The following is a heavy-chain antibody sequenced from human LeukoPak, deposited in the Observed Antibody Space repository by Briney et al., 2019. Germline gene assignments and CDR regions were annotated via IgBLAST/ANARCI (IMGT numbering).Heavy chain of an antibody. J-gene: IGHJ6*03. Sequence: SETLSLTCTVSGYSISSGYYWGWIRQPPGKGLEWIGSIYHSGSTYYNPSLKSRVTISVDTSKNQFSLKLSSVTAADTAVYYCARDPPSNYYDILTGQRDRMDVWGKGTTVTVSS. CDR1: GYSISSGYY. V-gene: IGHV4-38-2*02. D-gene: IGHD3-9*01. CDR2: IYHSGST. CDR3: ARDPPSNYYDILTGQRDRMDV.